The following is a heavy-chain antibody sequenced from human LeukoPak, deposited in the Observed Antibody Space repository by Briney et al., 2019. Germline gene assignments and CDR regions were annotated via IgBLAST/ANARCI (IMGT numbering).Heavy chain of an antibody. D-gene: IGHD1-1*01. CDR1: GGTFSSYA. J-gene: IGHJ4*02. CDR3: ASFTTGTTWHY. V-gene: IGHV1-69*06. Sequence: SVKVSCKASGGTFSSYAISWVRQAPGQGLEWMGGIITIFGTANYAQKFQGRVTITADKSTSTAYMELSSLRSEDTAVYYCASFTTGTTWHYWGQGTLVTVSS. CDR2: IITIFGTA.